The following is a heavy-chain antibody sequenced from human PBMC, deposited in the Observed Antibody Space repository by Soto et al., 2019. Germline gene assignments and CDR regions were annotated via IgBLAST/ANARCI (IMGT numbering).Heavy chain of an antibody. CDR1: GFSLSTSGVG. Sequence: SGPTLVNPTQTLTLTCTFSGFSLSTSGVGVGWIRQPPGKALEWLALIYWDDDKRYSPSLKSRLTITKDTSKNQVVLTMTNMDPVDTATYYCAHRLGRYCSGGSCYYDWFDPWGQGTLVTVS. CDR3: AHRLGRYCSGGSCYYDWFDP. D-gene: IGHD2-15*01. V-gene: IGHV2-5*02. J-gene: IGHJ5*02. CDR2: IYWDDDK.